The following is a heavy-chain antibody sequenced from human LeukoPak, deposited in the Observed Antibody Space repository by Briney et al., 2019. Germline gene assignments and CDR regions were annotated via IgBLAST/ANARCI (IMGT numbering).Heavy chain of an antibody. Sequence: GRSLRLSCQASGFSFNDYIMSWVRQAPGEGLEWVSDISWNIGTVRYADSVKGRFTISRDNAKNSLYLQMNSLRPEDTSLYYWAKGQRTRYSSSCYFDYWGQGTLVTVSS. J-gene: IGHJ4*02. CDR3: AKGQRTRYSSSCYFDY. CDR2: ISWNIGTV. CDR1: GFSFNDYI. D-gene: IGHD6-13*01. V-gene: IGHV3-9*01.